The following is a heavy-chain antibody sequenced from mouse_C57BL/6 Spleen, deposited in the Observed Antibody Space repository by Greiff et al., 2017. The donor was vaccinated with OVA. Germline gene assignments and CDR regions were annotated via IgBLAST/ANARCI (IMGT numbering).Heavy chain of an antibody. CDR2: IYPRSGNT. CDR3: ARVGGNYMDY. J-gene: IGHJ4*01. CDR1: GYTFTSYG. Sequence: LEESGAELARPGASVKLSCKASGYTFTSYGISWVKQRTGQGLEWIGEIYPRSGNTYYNEKFKGKATLTADKSSSTAYMELRSLTSEDSAVYFCARVGGNYMDYWGQGTSVTVSS. V-gene: IGHV1-81*01. D-gene: IGHD2-1*01.